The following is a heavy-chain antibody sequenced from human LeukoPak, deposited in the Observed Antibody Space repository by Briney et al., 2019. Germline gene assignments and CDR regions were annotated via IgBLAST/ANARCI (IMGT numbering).Heavy chain of an antibody. D-gene: IGHD1-1*01. CDR2: IYHSGST. J-gene: IGHJ4*02. CDR3: ARHGTWARFYFDY. CDR1: GGSISSGGYS. V-gene: IGHV4-30-2*03. Sequence: PSETLSLTCAVSGGSISSGGYSWSWIRQPPGKDLEWIGYIYHSGSTYYNPSLKSRVIISVDTSKNQFSLKLSSVTAADTAVYYCARHGTWARFYFDYWGQGTLVTVSS.